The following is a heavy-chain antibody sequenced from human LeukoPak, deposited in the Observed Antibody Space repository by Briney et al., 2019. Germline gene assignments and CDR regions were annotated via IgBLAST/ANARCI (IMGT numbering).Heavy chain of an antibody. D-gene: IGHD6-6*01. CDR3: AKDRETYEYTFDY. CDR1: GFSFSTYG. V-gene: IGHV3-33*06. Sequence: GKSLRLSCAASGFSFSTYGIHWVRQAPGKGLEWGADMWYDGSKDYYADSVKGRFTISRDTSKNTLYLQMNNLRAEDTAVYYCAKDRETYEYTFDYWGQGTLVTVSS. J-gene: IGHJ4*02. CDR2: MWYDGSKD.